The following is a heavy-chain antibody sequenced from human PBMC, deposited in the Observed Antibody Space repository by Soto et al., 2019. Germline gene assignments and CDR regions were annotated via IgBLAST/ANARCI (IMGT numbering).Heavy chain of an antibody. V-gene: IGHV3-21*01. D-gene: IGHD2-21*01. CDR1: GFTFNTYD. CDR3: VRSGTARLLRHSWFDT. Sequence: EVQLVESGGGLVKPGGSLRLSCAASGFTFNTYDMNWVRQAPGKGLEWVSSITTSSAYIYYADSLKGRITISRGNAKNSLFLQMNSLRAEDTAVYYCVRSGTARLLRHSWFDTWGQGTLVTVCS. CDR2: ITTSSAYI. J-gene: IGHJ5*02.